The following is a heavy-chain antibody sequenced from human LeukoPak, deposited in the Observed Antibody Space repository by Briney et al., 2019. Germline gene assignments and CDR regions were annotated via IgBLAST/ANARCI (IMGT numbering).Heavy chain of an antibody. V-gene: IGHV4-34*01. CDR2: INHSGDT. CDR1: GVAFSGYY. D-gene: IGHD4-11*01. Sequence: PSETLSLTCAVYGVAFSGYYWSWIRQPPGKGVEWIGEINHSGDTKYNPSLKSRVSMSVDVSKDQFSLKLTSLTAADTAVYYCARGSRNYNNYEGADYWGQGTLVTVSS. J-gene: IGHJ4*02. CDR3: ARGSRNYNNYEGADY.